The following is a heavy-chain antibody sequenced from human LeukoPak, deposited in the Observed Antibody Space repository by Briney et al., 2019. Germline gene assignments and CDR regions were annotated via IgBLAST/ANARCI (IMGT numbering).Heavy chain of an antibody. CDR2: ISSSSSYI. CDR1: GFTVSSNY. D-gene: IGHD6-13*01. Sequence: GGSLRLSCAASGFTVSSNYMSWVRQAPGKGLEWVSSISSSSSYIYYADSVKGRFTISRDNAKNSLYLQMNSLRAEDTAVYYCARELAAAYSSSWYFGMDVWGQGTTVTVSS. J-gene: IGHJ6*02. V-gene: IGHV3-21*01. CDR3: ARELAAAYSSSWYFGMDV.